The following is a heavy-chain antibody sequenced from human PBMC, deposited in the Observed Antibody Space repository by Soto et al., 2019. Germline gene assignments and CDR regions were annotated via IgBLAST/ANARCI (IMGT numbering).Heavy chain of an antibody. CDR1: GGSMSKFY. V-gene: IGHV4-4*07. CDR3: VRDGSKTLRDCFDP. J-gene: IGHJ5*02. D-gene: IGHD4-17*01. CDR2: VYATGTS. Sequence: SETLSLTCSVAGGSMSKFYWSWIRKTAGKGLEWMGRVYATGTSDYNPSLRSRIAMSVDISKKTFSLRLRSVTAADTGVYYCVRDGSKTLRDCFDPWGQGILVTVSS.